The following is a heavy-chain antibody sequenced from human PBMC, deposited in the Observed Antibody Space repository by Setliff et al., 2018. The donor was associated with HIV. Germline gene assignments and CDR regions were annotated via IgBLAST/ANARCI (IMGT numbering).Heavy chain of an antibody. D-gene: IGHD3-16*01. CDR3: AREIPFRGNANMWDYYAMDV. CDR1: GGSISSGNHY. Sequence: SETLSLTCTVSGGSISSGNHYWAWIRQPAGKRLEWIGHMHASGSTYYNPSLNSRASISVDTSNSQVSLRLTSATAADTAVYYCAREIPFRGNANMWDYYAMDVWGQGITVTVSS. J-gene: IGHJ6*02. V-gene: IGHV4-61*09. CDR2: MHASGST.